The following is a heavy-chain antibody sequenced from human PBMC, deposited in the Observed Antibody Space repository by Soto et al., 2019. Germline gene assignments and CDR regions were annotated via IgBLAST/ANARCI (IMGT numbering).Heavy chain of an antibody. CDR2: INPSGGST. V-gene: IGHV1-46*01. CDR3: ARGLIYDSSGYYFDY. J-gene: IGHJ4*02. D-gene: IGHD3-22*01. Sequence: ASVKVSCKASGYTFTSYYMHWGRQAPGQGLEWMGIINPSGGSTRYAQKFQGRVTMTRDTSTSTVYMELSSLRSEDTAVYYCARGLIYDSSGYYFDYWGQGPWSPSPQ. CDR1: GYTFTSYY.